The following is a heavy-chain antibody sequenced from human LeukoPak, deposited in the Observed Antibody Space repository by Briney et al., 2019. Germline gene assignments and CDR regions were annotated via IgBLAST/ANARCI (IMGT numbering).Heavy chain of an antibody. CDR2: INHSGST. V-gene: IGHV4-34*01. CDR1: GGSFSGYY. J-gene: IGHJ4*02. D-gene: IGHD5-18*01. CDR3: ARGRSGYSYGPRFDY. Sequence: SETLSLTCTVYGGSFSGYYWSWIRQPPGKGLEWIGEINHSGSTNYNPSLKSRVTISVDTSKNQFSLKLSSVTAADTAVYYCARGRSGYSYGPRFDYWGQGTLVTVSS.